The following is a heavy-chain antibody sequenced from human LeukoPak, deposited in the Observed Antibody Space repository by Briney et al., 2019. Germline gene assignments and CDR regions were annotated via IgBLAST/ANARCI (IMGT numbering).Heavy chain of an antibody. CDR2: IYYSGST. J-gene: IGHJ3*02. D-gene: IGHD4-11*01. CDR3: ARDLHDAFDI. CDR1: GGSISSSSYY. V-gene: IGHV4-39*07. Sequence: NPSETLSLTCTVSGGSISSSSYYWGWIRQPPGKGLEWIGSIYYSGSTYYNPSLKSRVTISVDTSKNQFSLKLSSVTAADTAVYYCARDLHDAFDIWGQGTMVTVSS.